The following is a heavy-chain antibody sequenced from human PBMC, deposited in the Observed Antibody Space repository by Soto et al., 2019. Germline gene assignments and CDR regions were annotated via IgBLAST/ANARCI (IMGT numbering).Heavy chain of an antibody. CDR3: AKGQIVATGRGYYGMDV. D-gene: IGHD5-12*01. CDR1: GFTFSRYG. CDR2: ISYDGSDK. Sequence: QVQLVESGGGVVQPGRSVRLSCAASGFTFSRYGMHWVRQAPGKGLEWVTVISYDGSDKYYADSVKGRFTIPRDNSKNTLYLQMNSLRVEDTAIYYCAKGQIVATGRGYYGMDVWGQGTTVTVSS. J-gene: IGHJ6*02. V-gene: IGHV3-30*18.